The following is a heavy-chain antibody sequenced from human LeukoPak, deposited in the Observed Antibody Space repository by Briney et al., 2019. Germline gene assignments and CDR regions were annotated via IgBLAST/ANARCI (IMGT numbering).Heavy chain of an antibody. CDR3: ARGPPGQQLLF. Sequence: GGSLRLSCAASGFTVSSNYMSWVRQAPGKGLEWVSVIYSGGGTYYADSVKGSFTISRDTSMNTLYLQMNSLRADDTAVYYCARGPPGQQLLFWGQGTLVTVSS. V-gene: IGHV3-66*01. D-gene: IGHD6-13*01. J-gene: IGHJ4*02. CDR1: GFTVSSNY. CDR2: IYSGGGT.